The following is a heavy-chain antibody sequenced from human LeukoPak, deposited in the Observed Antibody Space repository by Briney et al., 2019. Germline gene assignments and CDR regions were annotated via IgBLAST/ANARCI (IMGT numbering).Heavy chain of an antibody. CDR3: ASTDGSGSYGD. Sequence: ASVKVSCKASGYTFTSYDINWVRQATGQGLEWMGWMNPNSGNTGYAQKFQVRVTITRNTSISTAYMELSSLRSEYTAVYYGASTDGSGSYGDWGQGTLVTVSS. J-gene: IGHJ4*02. CDR1: GYTFTSYD. CDR2: MNPNSGNT. V-gene: IGHV1-8*03. D-gene: IGHD3-10*01.